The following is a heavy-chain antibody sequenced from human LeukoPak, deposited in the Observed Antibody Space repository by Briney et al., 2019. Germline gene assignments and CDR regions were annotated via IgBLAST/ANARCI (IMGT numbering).Heavy chain of an antibody. D-gene: IGHD3-3*01. CDR2: IYSGGST. Sequence: PGGSLRLSCAASGFTVSSNYMSWVRQAPGKGLEWVSVIYSGGSTYYADSVKGRFTISRDNSKNTLYLQMNSLRAEDTAVYYCASSGIDYGFWSGTRWYYFDYWGQRTLVTVSS. CDR3: ASSGIDYGFWSGTRWYYFDY. V-gene: IGHV3-53*01. J-gene: IGHJ4*02. CDR1: GFTVSSNY.